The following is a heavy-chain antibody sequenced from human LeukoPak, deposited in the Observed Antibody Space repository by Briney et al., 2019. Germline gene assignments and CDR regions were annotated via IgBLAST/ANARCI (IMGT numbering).Heavy chain of an antibody. D-gene: IGHD3-22*01. CDR3: ARDYYYDSSGYYLH. Sequence: YYWGWIRQPPGKGLEWVSYISSSGSTIYYADSVKGRFTISRDNARNSLYLQMNSLRAEDTAVYYCARDYYYDSSGYYLHWGQGTLVTVSS. CDR2: ISSSGSTI. CDR1: YY. V-gene: IGHV3-11*04. J-gene: IGHJ4*02.